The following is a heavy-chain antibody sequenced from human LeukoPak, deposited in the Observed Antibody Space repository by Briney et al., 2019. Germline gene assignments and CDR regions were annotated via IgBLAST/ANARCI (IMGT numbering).Heavy chain of an antibody. CDR1: GFTFDDYA. Sequence: GGSLRLSCAASGFTFDDYAMHWVRQAPGKGLEWVSGISWNSGSIGYADSVKGRFTISRDNAKNSLYLQMNSLRAEDTALYYCAKDLHSGYDSPSIFDYWGQGTLVTVSS. J-gene: IGHJ4*02. CDR2: ISWNSGSI. D-gene: IGHD5-12*01. V-gene: IGHV3-9*01. CDR3: AKDLHSGYDSPSIFDY.